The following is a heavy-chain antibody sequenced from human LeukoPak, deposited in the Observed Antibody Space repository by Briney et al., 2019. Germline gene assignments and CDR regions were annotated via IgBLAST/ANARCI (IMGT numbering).Heavy chain of an antibody. D-gene: IGHD4-17*01. Sequence: SQTLSLTCTVSGGSISSGGYYWSWIRQHPGKGLEWIGYIYYSGSTYYNPSLKSRVTISVDTSKNQFSLKLSSVTAADTAVYYCARRATVVTNAFDIWGQGTMVTVSS. J-gene: IGHJ3*02. CDR2: IYYSGST. V-gene: IGHV4-31*03. CDR1: GGSISSGGYY. CDR3: ARRATVVTNAFDI.